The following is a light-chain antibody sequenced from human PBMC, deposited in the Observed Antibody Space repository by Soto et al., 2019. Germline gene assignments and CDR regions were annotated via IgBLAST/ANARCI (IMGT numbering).Light chain of an antibody. V-gene: IGLV2-14*03. CDR1: SSDVGGYNY. CDR3: TSYTTTSTVI. Sequence: QSALTQPASVSGSPGQSITISCTGTSSDVGGYNYVSWYQQHPGQAPKLLIYDVNNRPSGVSNRFSGSKSGNTASLTISGLQAEDEADDYCTSYTTTSTVIFGGGTKLTVL. CDR2: DVN. J-gene: IGLJ2*01.